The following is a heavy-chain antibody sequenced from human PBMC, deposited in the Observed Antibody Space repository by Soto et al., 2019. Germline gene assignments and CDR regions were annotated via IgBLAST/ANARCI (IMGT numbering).Heavy chain of an antibody. D-gene: IGHD3-10*01. CDR1: GGSISSSSYY. V-gene: IGHV4-39*01. CDR3: ARLWFGELAFDY. J-gene: IGHJ4*02. CDR2: IYYSGST. Sequence: ETLSLTCTVSGGSISSSSYYWGWIRQPPGKGLEWIGSIYYSGSTYYNPSLKSRVTISVDTSKNQFSLKLSSVTAADTAVYYCARLWFGELAFDYWGQGTLVTVSS.